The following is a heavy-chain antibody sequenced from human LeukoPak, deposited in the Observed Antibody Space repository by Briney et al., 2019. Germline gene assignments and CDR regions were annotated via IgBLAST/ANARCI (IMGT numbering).Heavy chain of an antibody. D-gene: IGHD3-3*01. Sequence: GGSLRLSCAASGFTFSSYWMHWVRQAPGKGLVWVSRINSDGSSTSYADSVKGRFTISRDNAKNTLYLQMNSLRAEDTAVYYCAKDRRITIFGVVPPDYWGQGTLVTVSS. J-gene: IGHJ4*02. CDR2: INSDGSST. V-gene: IGHV3-74*01. CDR3: AKDRRITIFGVVPPDY. CDR1: GFTFSSYW.